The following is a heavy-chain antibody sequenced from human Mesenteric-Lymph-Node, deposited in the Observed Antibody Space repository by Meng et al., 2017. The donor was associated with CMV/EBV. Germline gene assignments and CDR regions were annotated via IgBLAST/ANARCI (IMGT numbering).Heavy chain of an antibody. D-gene: IGHD2-2*01. CDR2: ISSSGSTI. CDR1: GFPFSDYY. Sequence: GESLMLSCAASGFPFSDYYMSWVRQAPGTGLEWVSYISSSGSTIYYAESVKGRFTISRDNAKNSPYPQMISLRTEDTAVYYCAKDRCRTTGCYDHYPHLGDWFDPWGQGILVTVSS. J-gene: IGHJ5*02. V-gene: IGHV3-11*01. CDR3: AKDRCRTTGCYDHYPHLGDWFDP.